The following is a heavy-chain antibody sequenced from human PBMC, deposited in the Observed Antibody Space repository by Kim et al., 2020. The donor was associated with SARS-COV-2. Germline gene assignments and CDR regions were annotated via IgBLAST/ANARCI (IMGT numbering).Heavy chain of an antibody. CDR1: GVSISGDY. Sequence: SETLSLTCNVSGVSISGDYWSLIRQTPEKGLQWIASISYAGTMSYNPSLKSRVTISVDTSKNQVSLKLSSVTAAVTAMYYCARHLSGSGAFYNVGYWGQGSLVTVSS. CDR3: ARHLSGSGAFYNVGY. J-gene: IGHJ4*02. D-gene: IGHD3-10*01. V-gene: IGHV4-59*08. CDR2: ISYAGTM.